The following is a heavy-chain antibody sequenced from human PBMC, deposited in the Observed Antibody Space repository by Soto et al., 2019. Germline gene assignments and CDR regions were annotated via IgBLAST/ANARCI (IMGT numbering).Heavy chain of an antibody. CDR3: ARVARDPAALGAFDI. J-gene: IGHJ3*02. CDR1: GGSISSSSYY. D-gene: IGHD2-2*01. V-gene: IGHV4-31*03. CDR2: VYHSGST. Sequence: SETLSLTCTVSGGSISSSSYYWGWIRQHPWKGLEWIAYVYHSGSTYPHPSLKGRVTISADTSNNQFSLKLSSVTAADAAVYYCARVARDPAALGAFDIWGQGTMVTVSS.